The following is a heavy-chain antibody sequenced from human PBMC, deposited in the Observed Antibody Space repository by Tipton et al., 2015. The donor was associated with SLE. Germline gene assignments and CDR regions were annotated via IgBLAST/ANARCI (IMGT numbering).Heavy chain of an antibody. J-gene: IGHJ4*02. V-gene: IGHV4-4*08. CDR2: IYTSVGT. CDR3: ARRDVGMAPLGFDY. Sequence: TLSLTCTVSGGSISSYYWSWIRQPPGKGLEWIGSIYTSVGTNYNPSLKSRVTISVDTSKNQFSLKLSSVTAADTAVYYCARRDVGMAPLGFDYWGQGTLVTVSS. D-gene: IGHD5-24*01. CDR1: GGSISSYY.